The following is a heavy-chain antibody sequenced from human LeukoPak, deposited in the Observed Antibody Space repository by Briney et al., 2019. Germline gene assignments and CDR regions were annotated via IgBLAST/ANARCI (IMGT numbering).Heavy chain of an antibody. Sequence: GGSPRLSCAASGFTFSSYGMHWVRQAPGKGLEWVAVISYDGSNKYYADSVKGRFTISRDNSKNTLYLQMNSLRAEDTAVYYCAKDQGDSYYYGSGSYHGPDYWGQGTLVTVSS. D-gene: IGHD3-10*01. V-gene: IGHV3-30*18. J-gene: IGHJ4*02. CDR1: GFTFSSYG. CDR3: AKDQGDSYYYGSGSYHGPDY. CDR2: ISYDGSNK.